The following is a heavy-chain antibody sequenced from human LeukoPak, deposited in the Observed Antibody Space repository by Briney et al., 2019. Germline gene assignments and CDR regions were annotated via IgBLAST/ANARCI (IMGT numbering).Heavy chain of an antibody. CDR2: ISYDGSNK. D-gene: IGHD1-1*01. Sequence: GGSLRLSCAASGFTFSSYGMHWVRQAPGKGLEWVAVISYDGSNKYYADSVKGRFTISRDNSKNTLYLQMNSLRAEDTAVYYCAKGPQYRWGQGTLVTVSS. J-gene: IGHJ4*02. V-gene: IGHV3-30*18. CDR3: AKGPQYR. CDR1: GFTFSSYG.